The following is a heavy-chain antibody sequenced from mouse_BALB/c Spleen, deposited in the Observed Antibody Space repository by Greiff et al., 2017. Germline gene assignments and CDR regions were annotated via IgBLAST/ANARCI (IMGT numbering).Heavy chain of an antibody. CDR3: ASDYYGNWYFDV. CDR2: INPSSGYT. CDR1: GYTFTSYT. Sequence: VQLQQSGAELARPGASVKMSCKASGYTFTSYTMHWVKQRPGQGLEWIGYINPSSGYTNYNQKFKDKATSTAEKSSSTAYMQLSSLTSEDSAVYYCASDYYGNWYFDVWGAGTTVTVSS. D-gene: IGHD1-1*01. V-gene: IGHV1-4*01. J-gene: IGHJ1*01.